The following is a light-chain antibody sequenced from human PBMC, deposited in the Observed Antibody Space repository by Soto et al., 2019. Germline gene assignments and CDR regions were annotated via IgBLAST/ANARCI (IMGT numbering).Light chain of an antibody. V-gene: IGKV1-39*01. Sequence: DIQMTQSPSSLSATVGDRVTITCRASQTIGKYLNWYQQQPGKVPKLLIYDASYLQSGVPSRFSGSESGTDFTLNISDLRPEDFETYYCQQSLSIQFTFGTGTKVDI. CDR3: QQSLSIQFT. J-gene: IGKJ3*01. CDR1: QTIGKY. CDR2: DAS.